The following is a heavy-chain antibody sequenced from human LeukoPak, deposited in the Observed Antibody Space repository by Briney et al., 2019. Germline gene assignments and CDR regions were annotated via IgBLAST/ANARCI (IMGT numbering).Heavy chain of an antibody. CDR3: ASTLKVTTPFSLRY. CDR2: INPNSGGT. CDR1: GYTFTDYY. D-gene: IGHD2-8*01. V-gene: IGHV1-2*04. J-gene: IGHJ4*02. Sequence: ASVKVSCKASGYTFTDYYIHWVRQAPGQGLEWMGWINPNSGGTNYAQKFQGWVTLTRDTSISTAYMELSSLRFDGTAVYYCASTLKVTTPFSLRYWGQGTLVTVSS.